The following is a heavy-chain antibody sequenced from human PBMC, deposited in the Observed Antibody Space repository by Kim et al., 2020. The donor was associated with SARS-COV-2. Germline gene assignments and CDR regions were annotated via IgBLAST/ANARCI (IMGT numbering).Heavy chain of an antibody. V-gene: IGHV3-21*01. J-gene: IGHJ6*03. CDR2: ISSSSSYI. D-gene: IGHD3-3*01. CDR1: GFTFSSYS. CDR3: ARVNWSGYDYYYYYMDV. Sequence: GGSLRLSCAASGFTFSSYSMNWVRQAPGKGLEWVSSISSSSSYIYYADSVKGRFTISRDNAKNSLYLQMNSLRAEDTAVYYCARVNWSGYDYYYYYMDVWGKGTTVTVSS.